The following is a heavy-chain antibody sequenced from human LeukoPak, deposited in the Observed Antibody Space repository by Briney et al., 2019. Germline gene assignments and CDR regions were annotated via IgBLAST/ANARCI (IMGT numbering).Heavy chain of an antibody. D-gene: IGHD3-22*01. J-gene: IGHJ4*02. V-gene: IGHV4-31*11. CDR2: IYYSGST. Sequence: PSETLSLTCAVSGGSISSGGYYWSWIRQHPGKGLEWIGYIYYSGSTYYNPSLKSRVTISVDTSKNQFSLKLSSVTAADTAVYYCARDGNDSSGYYHPFDYWGQGTLVTVSS. CDR1: GGSISSGGYY. CDR3: ARDGNDSSGYYHPFDY.